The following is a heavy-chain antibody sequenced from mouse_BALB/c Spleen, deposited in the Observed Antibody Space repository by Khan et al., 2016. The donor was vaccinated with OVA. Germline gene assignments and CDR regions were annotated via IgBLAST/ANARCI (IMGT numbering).Heavy chain of an antibody. Sequence: EVELVESGGGLVKPGGSLKLSCAASGFTFSSYAMSWVRQTPEKRLEWVATINSDGTYTYYPDSVKGRFTISRDNAKKTLYLQMSSLRAEDTAMYYCARHSSGPFAYWGQGTLVTVSA. J-gene: IGHJ3*01. D-gene: IGHD1-3*01. CDR3: ARHSSGPFAY. V-gene: IGHV5-9-3*01. CDR1: GFTFSSYA. CDR2: INSDGTYT.